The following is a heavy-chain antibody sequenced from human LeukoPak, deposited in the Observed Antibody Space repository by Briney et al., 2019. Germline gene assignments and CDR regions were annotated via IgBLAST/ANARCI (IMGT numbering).Heavy chain of an antibody. CDR2: VDPKDGET. CDR1: GYTFTDYY. Sequence: ASAKISCTVSGYTFTDYYMHWVQQAPGKGLEWMGLVDPKDGETIYDEKFQGRVTITADTYTDTAYMELSSLRSEDTAVYYCATSAAGMMSVDYWGQGTLVTVSS. V-gene: IGHV1-69-2*01. D-gene: IGHD6-13*01. CDR3: ATSAAGMMSVDY. J-gene: IGHJ4*02.